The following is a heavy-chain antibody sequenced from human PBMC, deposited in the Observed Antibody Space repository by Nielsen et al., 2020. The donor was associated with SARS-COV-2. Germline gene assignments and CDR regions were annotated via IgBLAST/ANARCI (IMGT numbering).Heavy chain of an antibody. Sequence: SETLSLTCVVSGDSISSNNWWSWVRQPPGTGLEWVGEIFHTGSANYNPSLTSRVTMSVDKSKNVFSLTLTSVTAADTAVYYCARDRGYSQGYFDYWGQGTLVTVSS. CDR2: IFHTGSA. J-gene: IGHJ4*02. CDR3: ARDRGYSQGYFDY. D-gene: IGHD5-18*01. V-gene: IGHV4/OR15-8*01. CDR1: GDSISSNNW.